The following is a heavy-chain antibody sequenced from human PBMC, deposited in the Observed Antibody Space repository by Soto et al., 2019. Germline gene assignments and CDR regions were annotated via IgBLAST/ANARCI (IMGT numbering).Heavy chain of an antibody. V-gene: IGHV3-23*01. J-gene: IGHJ2*01. D-gene: IGHD2-15*01. CDR3: VKDDRILGRRYFDL. CDR2: ISFSDGGT. CDR1: GFTFSSYA. Sequence: EEQLLVSGGGLIQPGGSLRLACAASGFTFSSYAMTWVRQAPGKGLEWVSSISFSDGGTYYADSVKGRLTISRDNSKNTLFLQMNSLRVEDTAVYYCVKDDRILGRRYFDLWGRGTLVTVSS.